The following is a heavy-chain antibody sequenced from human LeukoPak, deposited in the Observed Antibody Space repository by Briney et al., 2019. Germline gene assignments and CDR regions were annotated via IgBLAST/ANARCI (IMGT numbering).Heavy chain of an antibody. V-gene: IGHV3-30*03. CDR1: GFTFSSYS. CDR2: ISYDGSNK. Sequence: PGGSLRLSCAASGFTFSSYSMNWVRQAPGKGLEWVAVISYDGSNKYYAGSVKGRFTISRDNSKNTLYLQMNSLRAEDTAVYYCARSDFWSGYYPFDYWGQGTLVTVSS. CDR3: ARSDFWSGYYPFDY. J-gene: IGHJ4*02. D-gene: IGHD3-3*01.